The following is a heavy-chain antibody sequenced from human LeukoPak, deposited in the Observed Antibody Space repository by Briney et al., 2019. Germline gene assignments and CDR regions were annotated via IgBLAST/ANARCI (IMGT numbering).Heavy chain of an antibody. CDR2: INSDGSST. V-gene: IGHV3-74*01. Sequence: GGSLRLSCAASGFTFSSYWMHWARQAPGKGLVWVSRINSDGSSTSYADSVKGRFTISRDNAKNTLYLQMNSLRAEDTAVYYCAREPSSSWYYWFDPWGQGTLVTVSS. CDR3: AREPSSSWYYWFDP. CDR1: GFTFSSYW. D-gene: IGHD6-13*01. J-gene: IGHJ5*02.